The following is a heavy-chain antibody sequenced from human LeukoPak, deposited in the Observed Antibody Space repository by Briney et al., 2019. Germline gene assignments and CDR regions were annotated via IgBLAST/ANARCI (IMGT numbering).Heavy chain of an antibody. CDR2: INPSGGST. V-gene: IGHV1-46*01. Sequence: ASVKVSCKASGYTFTSYYMHWVRQAPGQGLEWMGIINPSGGSTSYAQKFQGRVTMTRDTSTSTVYMGLSSLRSEDTAVYYCARVAPRLGSVAVNWFDPWGQGTLVTVSS. CDR3: ARVAPRLGSVAVNWFDP. J-gene: IGHJ5*02. CDR1: GYTFTSYY. D-gene: IGHD6-19*01.